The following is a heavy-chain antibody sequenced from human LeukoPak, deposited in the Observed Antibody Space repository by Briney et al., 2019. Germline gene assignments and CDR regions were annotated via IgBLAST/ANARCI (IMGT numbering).Heavy chain of an antibody. D-gene: IGHD3-22*01. V-gene: IGHV4-39*07. CDR3: ARVGGITMIVVVIGDAFDI. J-gene: IGHJ3*02. CDR2: IYYSGST. CDR1: GGSISSISYY. Sequence: PSETLSLTCNVSGGSISSISYYWGWIRQPPGKGLEWIGSIYYSGSTYYNPSLKSRVTISVDTSKNQFSLKLSSVTAADTAVYYCARVGGITMIVVVIGDAFDIWGQGTMVTVSS.